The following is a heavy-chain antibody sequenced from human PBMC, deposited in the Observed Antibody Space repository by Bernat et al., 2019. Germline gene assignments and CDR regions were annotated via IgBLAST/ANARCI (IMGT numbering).Heavy chain of an antibody. V-gene: IGHV4-31*03. D-gene: IGHD2-2*01. CDR2: IYYSGST. Sequence: QVQLQESGPGLVKPSQTLSLTCTVSGGSISSGGYYWSWIRQHPGKGLEWIGYIYYSGSTYYNPSLKSRVTISVDTSKNQFSLKLSSVTAADTAVYYCARWVVVVPAAPEYYYGMDVRGQGTTVTVSS. CDR3: ARWVVVVPAAPEYYYGMDV. CDR1: GGSISSGGYY. J-gene: IGHJ6*02.